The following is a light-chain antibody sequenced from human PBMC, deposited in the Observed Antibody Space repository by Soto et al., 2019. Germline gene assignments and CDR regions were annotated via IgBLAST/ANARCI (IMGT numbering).Light chain of an antibody. J-gene: IGLJ7*01. CDR1: SSNIGSNY. CDR3: AAWDDSLSGAL. Sequence: QSVLTQPPSASGTPGQRVTISCSGSSSNIGSNYVYSYRQLPGTAPKLLIYRNNQRPSGVPDRFSGSKSGTSASLAISGLRSEDEADYYCAAWDDSLSGALFGGGTQLTVL. V-gene: IGLV1-47*01. CDR2: RNN.